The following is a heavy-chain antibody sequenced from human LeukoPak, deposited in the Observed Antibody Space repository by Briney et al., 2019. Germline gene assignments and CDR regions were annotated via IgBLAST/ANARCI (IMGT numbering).Heavy chain of an antibody. V-gene: IGHV1-2*02. CDR2: INPNSGGT. CDR3: ARERTPIALKIMIIFDS. J-gene: IGHJ5*01. Sequence: GASVKVSCKASGYTFTGYYMHWVRQAPGQGLEWMGWINPNSGGTNYAQKFQGRVTVTRDASISTAYLELSGLRSDDTAVYYCARERTPIALKIMIIFDSWGQGTLITVSS. D-gene: IGHD3-16*01. CDR1: GYTFTGYY.